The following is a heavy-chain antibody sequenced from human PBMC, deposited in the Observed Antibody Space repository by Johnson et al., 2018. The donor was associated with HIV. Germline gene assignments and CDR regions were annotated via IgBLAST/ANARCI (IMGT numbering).Heavy chain of an antibody. D-gene: IGHD1-1*01. Sequence: VQLVESGGGVVQPGKSLRLSCAASGFIFSSYGMHWVRQAPGRGLEWVALIWYDGSNKYYADSVKGRFTISRDNSKNTLYLQMNSLRAEETAVYYCAREELEPDVFDIWGQGTMVTVSS. CDR1: GFIFSSYG. CDR2: IWYDGSNK. CDR3: AREELEPDVFDI. V-gene: IGHV3-30*19. J-gene: IGHJ3*02.